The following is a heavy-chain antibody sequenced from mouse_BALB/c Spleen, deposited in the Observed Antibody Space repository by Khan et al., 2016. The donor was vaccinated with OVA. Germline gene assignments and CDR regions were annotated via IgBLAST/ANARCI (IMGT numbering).Heavy chain of an antibody. CDR3: SRPGGYYAWFAY. V-gene: IGHV6-6*02. J-gene: IGHJ3*01. Sequence: EVKLEESGGGLVQPGGSMKLSCVASGFTFSNFWMNWVRQSPEKGLEWVAEIRLKSNNYATHYAESVKGRFTISRDDSKSSVYLQMNHLRAEDTGMYYCSRPGGYYAWFAYWGQGTLVTVSA. D-gene: IGHD2-3*01. CDR2: IRLKSNNYAT. CDR1: GFTFSNFW.